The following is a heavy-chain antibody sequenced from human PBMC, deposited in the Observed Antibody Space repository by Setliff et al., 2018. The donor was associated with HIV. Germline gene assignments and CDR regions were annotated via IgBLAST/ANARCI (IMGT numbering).Heavy chain of an antibody. CDR3: ARARGPEGYFDS. Sequence: PSQTLSLTCTLSGGSINTGSYYWGWIRQPPGKGLESIVTIYYSGSTYYKSSLKSRLTISVDTSKNQFSLKMSSVTAADTAVYYCARARGPEGYFDSWGQGTLVTVSS. CDR2: IYYSGST. D-gene: IGHD3-10*01. CDR1: GGSINTGSYY. V-gene: IGHV4-39*07. J-gene: IGHJ4*02.